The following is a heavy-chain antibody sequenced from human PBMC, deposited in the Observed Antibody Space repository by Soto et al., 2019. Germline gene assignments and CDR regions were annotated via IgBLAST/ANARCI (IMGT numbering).Heavy chain of an antibody. CDR1: GFTFSSYA. J-gene: IGHJ6*02. CDR3: AKDTRRGYSYGRKDYYYYGMDV. Sequence: PGGSLRLSCAASGFTFSSYAMSWVRQAPGKGLEWVSAIRGSGGSTYYADSVKGRFTISRDNSKNTLYLQMNSLRAEDTAVYYCAKDTRRGYSYGRKDYYYYGMDVWGQGTTVTVSS. CDR2: IRGSGGST. V-gene: IGHV3-23*01. D-gene: IGHD5-18*01.